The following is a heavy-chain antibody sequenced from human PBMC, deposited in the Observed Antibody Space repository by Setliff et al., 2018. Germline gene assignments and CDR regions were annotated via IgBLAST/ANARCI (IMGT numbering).Heavy chain of an antibody. CDR2: ISYSGTP. Sequence: SETLSLTCTVSDDSFTSSRYYWGWIRQAPGSGLEWIGSISYSGTPYYNASVESRVTISIDTSRNQFSLELRSVPVADTATCYCVRPGGTTVVARHFDYWGSGILVTVSS. CDR3: VRPGGTTVVARHFDY. J-gene: IGHJ4*01. D-gene: IGHD2-15*01. CDR1: DDSFTSSRYY. V-gene: IGHV4-39*01.